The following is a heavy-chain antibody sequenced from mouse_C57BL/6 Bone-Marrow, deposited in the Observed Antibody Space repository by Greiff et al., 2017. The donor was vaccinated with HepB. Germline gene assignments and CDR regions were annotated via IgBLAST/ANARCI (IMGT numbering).Heavy chain of an antibody. D-gene: IGHD1-1*01. CDR3: ARKRLYYYGSSPFDY. V-gene: IGHV1-81*01. CDR1: GYTFTSYG. CDR2: IYPRSGNT. Sequence: VQLQQSGAELARPGASVKLSCKASGYTFTSYGISWVKQRTGQGLEWIGEIYPRSGNTYYNAKFKGKATLTADKSSSTAYMELRSLTSEDSAVYFCARKRLYYYGSSPFDYWGQGTTLTVSS. J-gene: IGHJ2*01.